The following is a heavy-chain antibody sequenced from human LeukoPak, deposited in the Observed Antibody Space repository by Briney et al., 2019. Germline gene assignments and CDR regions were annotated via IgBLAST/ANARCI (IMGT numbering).Heavy chain of an antibody. V-gene: IGHV1-24*01. D-gene: IGHD5-18*01. CDR2: FDPEYGEI. J-gene: IGHJ4*02. Sequence: ASVRASGKFSGYTLPELSIHWVGRPPGKGLAWMGGFDPEYGEIIYAQKFQGRVTMTEDTSTDTAYMELSSLRSEDTAMYYCATDLATAMVKDQSNYWGQGTLVTVSS. CDR1: GYTLPELS. CDR3: ATDLATAMVKDQSNY.